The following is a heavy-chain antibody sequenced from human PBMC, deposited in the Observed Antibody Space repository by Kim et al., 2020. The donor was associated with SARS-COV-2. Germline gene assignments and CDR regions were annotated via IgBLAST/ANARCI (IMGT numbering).Heavy chain of an antibody. CDR3: AKDHKRGRRFLEWLWGPNFDY. J-gene: IGHJ4*02. V-gene: IGHV3-23*01. Sequence: LTIARDNSKNTLYLQMNSLRAEDTAVYYCAKDHKRGRRFLEWLWGPNFDYWGQGTLVTVSS. D-gene: IGHD3-3*01.